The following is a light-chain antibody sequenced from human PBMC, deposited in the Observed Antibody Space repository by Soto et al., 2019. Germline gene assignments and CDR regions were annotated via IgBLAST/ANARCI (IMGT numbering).Light chain of an antibody. Sequence: EIVLTQSPGTLSLSPGERATLSCRASQSVSSSYLAWYQQKPGQAPRLLIYGASSRATGIPDRFSGSGSGTDFTLTISRLEPEDLAVYYCQQYGSSPQTCGQGTKVEIK. V-gene: IGKV3-20*01. J-gene: IGKJ1*01. CDR1: QSVSSSY. CDR2: GAS. CDR3: QQYGSSPQT.